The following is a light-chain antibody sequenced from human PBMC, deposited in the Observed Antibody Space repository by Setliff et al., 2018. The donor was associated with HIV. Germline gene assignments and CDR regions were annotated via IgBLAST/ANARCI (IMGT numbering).Light chain of an antibody. CDR2: TNN. J-gene: IGLJ2*01. CDR3: QSYDSSLSGSV. Sequence: QSVLTQPPSVSGAPGQRVSISCTGNSSNIGAGYDVHWYQQLPGTAPKLLVYTNNKRPSGAPDRFSGSKSGTSASLAITGLQAEDEADYYCQSYDSSLSGSVFGGGTRSPS. V-gene: IGLV1-40*01. CDR1: SSNIGAGYD.